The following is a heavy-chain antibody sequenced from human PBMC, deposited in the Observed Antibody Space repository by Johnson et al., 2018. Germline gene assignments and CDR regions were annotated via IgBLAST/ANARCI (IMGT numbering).Heavy chain of an antibody. J-gene: IGHJ1*01. CDR1: GFTFSSYG. CDR2: ISYDGSNK. V-gene: IGHV3-30*03. CDR3: ARSQAVQH. Sequence: QVQLVESGGGVVQPGRSXRLSCAASGFTFSSYGMHWVRQAPGKGLEWVAVISYDGSNKYSADSVKGRFTISRDNSKNTLYLQMNILRAEDTAVYYCARSQAVQHWGQGTLVTVSS.